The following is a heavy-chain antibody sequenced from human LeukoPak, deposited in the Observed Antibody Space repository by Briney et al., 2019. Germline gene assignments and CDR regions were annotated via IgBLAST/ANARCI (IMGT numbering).Heavy chain of an antibody. J-gene: IGHJ4*02. V-gene: IGHV3-48*02. Sequence: GGSLRLSCAASGFTVSGNYMSWVRQAPGKGLEWVSYISGSSSTIYYADSVKGRFTISRDNAKNSLYLQMNSLRDEDTAVYYCARDLVSGRYFTSFGHWGQGTLVTVSS. CDR1: GFTVSGNY. D-gene: IGHD1-26*01. CDR3: ARDLVSGRYFTSFGH. CDR2: ISGSSSTI.